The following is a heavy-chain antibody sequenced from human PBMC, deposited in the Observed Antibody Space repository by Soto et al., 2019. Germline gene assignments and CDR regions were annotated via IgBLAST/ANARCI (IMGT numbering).Heavy chain of an antibody. CDR1: GGTFSSYA. J-gene: IGHJ6*02. Sequence: ASVKVSCKASGGTFSSYAISWVRQAPGQGLEWMGGIIPIFGTANYAQKFQGRVTITADESTSTDYMELSSLRSEDTAVYYCDSPRRSDFWSANSPYYYYGMDVCGQGTTVTVSS. CDR3: DSPRRSDFWSANSPYYYYGMDV. CDR2: IIPIFGTA. D-gene: IGHD3-3*01. V-gene: IGHV1-69*13.